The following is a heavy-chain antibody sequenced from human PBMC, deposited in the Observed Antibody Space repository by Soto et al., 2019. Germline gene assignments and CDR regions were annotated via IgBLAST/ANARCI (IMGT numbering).Heavy chain of an antibody. Sequence: QVQLVQSGAEVKKPGASVKVSCKASGYTFTGYYMHWVRQAPGQGLEWMGWINPNSGGTNYAQKFQGRVTMTRDTSISTAYMELSRMRSDDTAVYYGARYSIAAAGTDYYYYGMDVWGQGTTVTVSS. V-gene: IGHV1-2*02. CDR2: INPNSGGT. CDR3: ARYSIAAAGTDYYYYGMDV. D-gene: IGHD6-13*01. CDR1: GYTFTGYY. J-gene: IGHJ6*02.